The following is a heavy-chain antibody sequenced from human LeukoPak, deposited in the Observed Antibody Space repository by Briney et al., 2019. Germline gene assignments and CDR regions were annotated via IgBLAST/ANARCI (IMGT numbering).Heavy chain of an antibody. V-gene: IGHV4-34*01. CDR1: GGSFSGYY. CDR2: INHSGST. J-gene: IGHJ5*02. CDR3: ARAADIAAAALYNWFDP. Sequence: SETLSLTCAVYGGSFSGYYWSWIRQPPGKGLEWIGEINHSGSTNYNPSLKSRVTISVDTSKSQFSLKLSSVTAADTAVYYCARAADIAAAALYNWFDPWGQGTLVTVSS. D-gene: IGHD6-13*01.